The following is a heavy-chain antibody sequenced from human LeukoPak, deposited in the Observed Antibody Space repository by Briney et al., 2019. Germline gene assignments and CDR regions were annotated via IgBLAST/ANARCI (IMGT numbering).Heavy chain of an antibody. CDR3: ARDRLRCGGDCRGLFDY. J-gene: IGHJ4*02. D-gene: IGHD2-21*01. CDR1: GFTVSSNY. Sequence: GGSLRLSCAASGFTVSSNYMSWVRHAPGKGLEWVSVIYSGGSTYYADSVKGRFTISRDNSKNTLYLQMNSLRAEDTAVYYCARDRLRCGGDCRGLFDYWGQGTLVTVSS. CDR2: IYSGGST. V-gene: IGHV3-66*02.